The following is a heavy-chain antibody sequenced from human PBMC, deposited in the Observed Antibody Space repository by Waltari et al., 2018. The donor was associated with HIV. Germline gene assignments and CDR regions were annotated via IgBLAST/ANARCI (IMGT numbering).Heavy chain of an antibody. J-gene: IGHJ6*02. CDR3: ARDRSGNYYYGMDV. Sequence: QVQLQESGPGLVKPSETLSLTCTGSGGSISSYYLRWIRPPPGKGRAWIGYIYYSGSTNYTPSLKSRVTISVDTSKNQFSLKLSSVTAADTAVYYCARDRSGNYYYGMDVWGQGTTVTVSS. CDR1: GGSISSYY. CDR2: IYYSGST. V-gene: IGHV4-59*01.